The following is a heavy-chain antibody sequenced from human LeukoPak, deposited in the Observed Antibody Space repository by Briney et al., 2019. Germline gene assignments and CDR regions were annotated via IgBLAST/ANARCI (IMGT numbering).Heavy chain of an antibody. CDR2: TSAYNGNT. CDR3: ARSNYYDILTGLSRFDP. D-gene: IGHD3-9*01. CDR1: GYTFTSYG. J-gene: IGHJ5*02. V-gene: IGHV1-18*01. Sequence: GASVKVSCKASGYTFTSYGISWVRQAPGQGLEWMGWTSAYNGNTNYAQKLQGRVTMTTDTSTSTAYMELRSLRSDDTAVYYCARSNYYDILTGLSRFDPWGQGTLVTVSS.